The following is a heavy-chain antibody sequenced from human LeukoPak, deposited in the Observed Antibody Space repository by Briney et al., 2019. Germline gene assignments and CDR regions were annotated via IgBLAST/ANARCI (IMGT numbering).Heavy chain of an antibody. J-gene: IGHJ6*02. Sequence: ASVKVSCKASGYTFTGYYMHWVRQAPGQGLEWMGRINPNSGGTNYAQKFQGRVTMTRDTSISTAYMELSRLRSDDTAVYYCASWEGNVVVPAAIQPTYYYYGMDVWGQGTTVTVSS. CDR1: GYTFTGYY. CDR2: INPNSGGT. D-gene: IGHD2-2*02. CDR3: ASWEGNVVVPAAIQPTYYYYGMDV. V-gene: IGHV1-2*06.